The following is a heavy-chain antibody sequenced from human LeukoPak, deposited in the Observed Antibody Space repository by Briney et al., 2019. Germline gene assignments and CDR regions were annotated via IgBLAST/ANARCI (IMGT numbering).Heavy chain of an antibody. V-gene: IGHV1-8*02. D-gene: IGHD3-9*01. CDR2: MNPNSGNT. CDR1: GYTFTGYY. Sequence: ASVKVSCKASGYTFTGYYMHWVRQATGQGLEWMGWMNPNSGNTGYAQKFQGRVTMTRNTSISTAYMELSSLRSEDTAVYYCARGFSFDWLSDYGMDVWGQGTTVTVSS. CDR3: ARGFSFDWLSDYGMDV. J-gene: IGHJ6*02.